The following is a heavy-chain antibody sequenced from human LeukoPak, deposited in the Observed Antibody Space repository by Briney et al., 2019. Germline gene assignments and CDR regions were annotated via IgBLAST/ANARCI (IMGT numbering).Heavy chain of an antibody. D-gene: IGHD5-18*01. J-gene: IGHJ4*02. CDR1: GFTFSSYS. V-gene: IGHV3-48*04. CDR2: ISSSSSTI. CDR3: ARDLRNYSYGNFDY. Sequence: GGSLRLSCAASGFTFSSYSMNWVRQAPGKGLEWVSYISSSSSTIYYADSVKGRFTISRDNAKNSLYLQMNSLRAEDTAVYYCARDLRNYSYGNFDYWGQGTLVTVSS.